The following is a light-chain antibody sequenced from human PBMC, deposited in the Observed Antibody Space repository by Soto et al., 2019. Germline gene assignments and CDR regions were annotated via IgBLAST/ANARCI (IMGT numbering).Light chain of an antibody. J-gene: IGKJ4*01. V-gene: IGKV1-5*03. Sequence: DIQMTQSPSTLSASVGDRVTITCRASQSISSWLAWYQQKPGKAPNLLIYKASSLESGVPSRFSGSGSGTEFTLTVSSLQPDDFATYYCQQYDSYPLTFRGGS. CDR1: QSISSW. CDR2: KAS. CDR3: QQYDSYPLT.